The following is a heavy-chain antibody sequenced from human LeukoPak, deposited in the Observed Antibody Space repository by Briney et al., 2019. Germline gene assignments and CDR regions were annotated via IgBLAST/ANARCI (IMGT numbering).Heavy chain of an antibody. CDR3: ARYDSTVKWFDP. D-gene: IGHD3-22*01. V-gene: IGHV1-18*01. CDR1: GYTFTSYG. Sequence: ASVKVSCKASGYTFTSYGISWVRQAPGQGLEWMGWSSAYNGNTNYAQKLQGRVTMTTDTSTSTAYMELSRLRSDDTAFYYCARYDSTVKWFDPWGEGTLVTVSS. CDR2: SSAYNGNT. J-gene: IGHJ5*02.